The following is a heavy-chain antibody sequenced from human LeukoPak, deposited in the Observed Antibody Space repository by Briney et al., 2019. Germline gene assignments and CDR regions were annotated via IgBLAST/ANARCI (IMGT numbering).Heavy chain of an antibody. J-gene: IGHJ3*02. D-gene: IGHD1-14*01. Sequence: APVKVSCEAFGYTFTGYYLHCGRHAPGQGLEWMGWINPNSGGTNYAQKFQGRVTMTRDTSISTAYMELSGLRADDTPVYYCAKEQLNKWRRNDALEIWGQSTRVSVPS. V-gene: IGHV1-2*02. CDR2: INPNSGGT. CDR1: GYTFTGYY. CDR3: AKEQLNKWRRNDALEI.